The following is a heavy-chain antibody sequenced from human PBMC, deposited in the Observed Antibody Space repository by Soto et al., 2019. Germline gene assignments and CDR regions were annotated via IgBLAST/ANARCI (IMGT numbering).Heavy chain of an antibody. CDR1: GGTFSSYT. V-gene: IGHV1-69*02. CDR2: IIPILGIA. Sequence: ASVKVSCKASGGTFSSYTISWVRQAPGQGLEWMGRIIPILGIANYAQKFQGRVTITADKSTGTAYMELSSLRSEDTAVYYCARGHQDIVVVVAATEDAFDIWGQGTMVTVSS. D-gene: IGHD2-15*01. CDR3: ARGHQDIVVVVAATEDAFDI. J-gene: IGHJ3*02.